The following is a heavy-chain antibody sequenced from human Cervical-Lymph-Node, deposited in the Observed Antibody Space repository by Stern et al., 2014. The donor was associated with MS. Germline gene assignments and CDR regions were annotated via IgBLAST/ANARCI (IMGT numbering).Heavy chain of an antibody. CDR3: ATSINCTSTNCRSDFDF. V-gene: IGHV3-30*03. CDR2: ISSDGGNH. CDR1: GFTFRSYG. J-gene: IGHJ4*02. D-gene: IGHD2-2*01. Sequence: VQLVESGGGVVQPGRSLRLSCAASGFTFRSYGIHWVRQAPGKGLEWVAVISSDGGNHYYAESVKGRFTINRDNSKDKLFLQMHSLRPEDTAVYYCATSINCTSTNCRSDFDFWGQGTLVTVSS.